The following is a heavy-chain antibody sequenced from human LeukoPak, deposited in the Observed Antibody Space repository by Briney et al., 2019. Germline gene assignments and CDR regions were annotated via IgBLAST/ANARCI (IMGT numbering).Heavy chain of an antibody. CDR3: AKGGLRGGTYNDDF. CDR2: ISGSGGNT. V-gene: IGHV3-23*01. Sequence: GSLRLSCEASGFSFSINGMSGVRQAPGKGLEWVSGISGSGGNTYYAAALKGRFTVSRDNSKNTLYLQMNSLRAEDTALYYCAKGGLRGGTYNDDFWGQGTLVTVSS. J-gene: IGHJ4*02. D-gene: IGHD3-16*01. CDR1: GFSFSING.